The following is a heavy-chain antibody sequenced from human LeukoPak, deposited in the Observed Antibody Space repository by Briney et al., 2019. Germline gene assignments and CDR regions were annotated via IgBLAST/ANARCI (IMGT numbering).Heavy chain of an antibody. CDR3: ARERAYDFWSGYYYYFDY. CDR1: GFSFSDYY. J-gene: IGHJ4*02. Sequence: PGGALRLSCGISGFSFSDYYMSWIRQAPGKGLEWVSYISSSGSTIYYADSVKGRFTISRDNAKNSLYLQMNSLSAEDTAVYYCARERAYDFWSGYYYYFDYWGQGTLVTVSS. V-gene: IGHV3-11*01. CDR2: ISSSGSTI. D-gene: IGHD3-3*01.